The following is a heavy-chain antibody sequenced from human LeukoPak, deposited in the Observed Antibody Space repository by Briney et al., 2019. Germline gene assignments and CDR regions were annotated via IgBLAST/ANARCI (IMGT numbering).Heavy chain of an antibody. Sequence: GASVKVSCKASGYTFIGYYMHWVRQAPGQGLEWMGWINPDSGGTNYAQKFQGRVTMTSDTSINTVYMEVSRLTSDATAVYYCTRVAGGTTFFDYWGQGPLVTVSS. CDR2: INPDSGGT. CDR1: GYTFIGYY. V-gene: IGHV1-2*02. CDR3: TRVAGGTTFFDY. D-gene: IGHD1-1*01. J-gene: IGHJ4*02.